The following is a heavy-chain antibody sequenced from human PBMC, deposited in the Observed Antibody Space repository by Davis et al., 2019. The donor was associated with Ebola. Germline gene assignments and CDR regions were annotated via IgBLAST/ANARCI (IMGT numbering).Heavy chain of an antibody. V-gene: IGHV6-1*01. D-gene: IGHD3-22*01. Sequence: SQTLSLTCAIPGDSVSSNSVAWNWIRQSPSRGLEWLGRTFYRSKWFNEYSVSVEGRITINPDTSKNHFSLQLNSVTPEDTAVYYCARDGYYYDRTGLGLDTFDVWGQGTMVTVSS. CDR3: ARDGYYYDRTGLGLDTFDV. CDR1: GDSVSSNSVA. J-gene: IGHJ3*01. CDR2: TFYRSKWFN.